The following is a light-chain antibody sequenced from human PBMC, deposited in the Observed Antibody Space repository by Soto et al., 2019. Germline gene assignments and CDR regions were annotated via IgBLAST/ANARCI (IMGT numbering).Light chain of an antibody. V-gene: IGLV2-8*01. CDR3: SSFVDGTSYV. CDR2: EVN. Sequence: QSALTQPPSVSGSPGQSVTISCTGTSSDVGAFNYVSWYQHHPGKVPKFLIYEVNKSPSGVPDRFSGSKSGNTASLTVSGLQPEDEAEYFCSSFVDGTSYVFGTGTKGTVL. J-gene: IGLJ1*01. CDR1: SSDVGAFNY.